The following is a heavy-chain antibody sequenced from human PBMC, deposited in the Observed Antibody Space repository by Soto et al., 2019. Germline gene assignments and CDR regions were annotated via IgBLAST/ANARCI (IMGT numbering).Heavy chain of an antibody. CDR3: ASGIQLWLRRINDGYSG. Sequence: QVQLVQSGAEVKKPESSVKVSCKAPGGTFSTYAISWVRQAPGQGLEWRGGIIPMFGTANYAQRFQDRVTITADESTNTVYMELSSLRPEDTAVYFCASGIQLWLRRINDGYSGWGQGTLVTVSS. D-gene: IGHD5-18*01. V-gene: IGHV1-69*12. CDR1: GGTFSTYA. CDR2: IIPMFGTA. J-gene: IGHJ4*02.